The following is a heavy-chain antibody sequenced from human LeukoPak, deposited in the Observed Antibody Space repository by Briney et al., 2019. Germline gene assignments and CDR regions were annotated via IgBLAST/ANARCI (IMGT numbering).Heavy chain of an antibody. V-gene: IGHV4-61*02. CDR3: ASRHSKQQPYYYYMDI. D-gene: IGHD6-13*01. CDR2: IYSNGDT. J-gene: IGHJ6*03. CDR1: GDSISSGSYY. Sequence: SQTLSLTCTVSGDSISSGSYYWRWIRQPPGKGLEWIGRIYSNGDTKFNPSLKSRVTISLDTTKNQFSLKLSSATAADTAVYYCASRHSKQQPYYYYMDIWGKGTTVTVSS.